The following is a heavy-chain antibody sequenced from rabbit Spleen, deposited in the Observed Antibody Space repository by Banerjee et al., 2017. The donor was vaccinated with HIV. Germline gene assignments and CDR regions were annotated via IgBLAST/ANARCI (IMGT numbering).Heavy chain of an antibody. CDR2: INASTGKP. CDR1: GFDLSSYYY. J-gene: IGHJ4*01. D-gene: IGHD2-1*01. V-gene: IGHV1S45*01. Sequence: QEQLEESGGGLVKPEGSLTLTCKASGFDLSSYYYMCWVRQAPGKGLELIACINASTGKPVYATWASGRFTISRTSSTTVTLRMTSLTAADRATYFCARDLVGVIGWNFYLWGQGTLVTVS. CDR3: ARDLVGVIGWNFYL.